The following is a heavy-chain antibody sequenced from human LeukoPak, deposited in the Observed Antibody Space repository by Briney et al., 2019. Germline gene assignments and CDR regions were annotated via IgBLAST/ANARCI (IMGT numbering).Heavy chain of an antibody. J-gene: IGHJ5*02. Sequence: ASVKVSCKASGYTFTSYAMNWVRQAPGQGLEWMGWINTNTGNPTYAQGFTGRFVFSLDTSVSTAYLQISSLKAEDTAVYYCARDAAPYYYDSSGYYPNVNWFDPWGQGTLVTVSS. D-gene: IGHD3-22*01. CDR2: INTNTGNP. CDR1: GYTFTSYA. CDR3: ARDAAPYYYDSSGYYPNVNWFDP. V-gene: IGHV7-4-1*02.